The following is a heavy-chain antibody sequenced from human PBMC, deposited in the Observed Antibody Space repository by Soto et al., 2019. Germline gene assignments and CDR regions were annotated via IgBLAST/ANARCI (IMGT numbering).Heavy chain of an antibody. V-gene: IGHV1-24*01. J-gene: IGHJ4*02. Sequence: ASVKVSCKVSGCTLTELSMHWVRQAPGKGLEWMGGFDPEDGETIYAQKFQGRVTMTEDTSTDTAYMELSSLRSEDTAVYYCATNKGRLVVFDYWARGTLVTVSS. CDR3: ATNKGRLVVFDY. CDR1: GCTLTELS. CDR2: FDPEDGET. D-gene: IGHD2-8*02.